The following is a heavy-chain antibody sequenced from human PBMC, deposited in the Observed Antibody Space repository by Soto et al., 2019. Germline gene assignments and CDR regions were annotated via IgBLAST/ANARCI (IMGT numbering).Heavy chain of an antibody. CDR1: GGSISSGDYF. Sequence: SETLSLTCTVSGGSISSGDYFWSWIRQPPGKGLVWIGYIYSTASTYYNPSLKSRVTISVDTSKTQFSLKLSSVTAADTAVYYCARNYGPGYTFDYWGQGTLVTVSA. CDR3: ARNYGPGYTFDY. V-gene: IGHV4-30-4*01. D-gene: IGHD3-10*01. CDR2: IYSTAST. J-gene: IGHJ4*02.